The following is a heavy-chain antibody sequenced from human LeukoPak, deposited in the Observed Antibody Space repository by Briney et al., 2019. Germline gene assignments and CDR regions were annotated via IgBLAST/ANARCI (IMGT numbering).Heavy chain of an antibody. CDR3: AREGRYFDWLLYDY. CDR1: GSTVSSNY. V-gene: IGHV3-66*01. Sequence: PGGSLRLSCAASGSTVSSNYMSWVRQAPGKGLEWVSVIYSGGSTYYADSVKGRFTISRDNSKNTLYLQMNSLRAEDTAVYYCAREGRYFDWLLYDYWGQGTLVTVSS. CDR2: IYSGGST. D-gene: IGHD3-9*01. J-gene: IGHJ4*02.